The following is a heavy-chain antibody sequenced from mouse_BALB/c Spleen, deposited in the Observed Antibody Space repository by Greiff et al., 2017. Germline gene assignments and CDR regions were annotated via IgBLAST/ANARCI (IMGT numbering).Heavy chain of an antibody. CDR2: INPSSGYT. Sequence: QVQLKQSGAELARPGASVKMSCKASGYTFTSYTMHWVKQRPGQGLEWIGYINPSSGYTNYNQKFKDKATLTADKSSSTAYMQLSSLTSEDSAVYYCARPSAYSNPAWFAYWGQGTLVTVSA. CDR1: GYTFTSYT. V-gene: IGHV1-4*01. D-gene: IGHD2-10*01. J-gene: IGHJ3*01. CDR3: ARPSAYSNPAWFAY.